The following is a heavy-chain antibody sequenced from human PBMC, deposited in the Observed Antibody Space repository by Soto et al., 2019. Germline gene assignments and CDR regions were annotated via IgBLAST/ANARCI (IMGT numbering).Heavy chain of an antibody. Sequence: KTSETLSLTCTVSGGSISSYYWSWIRQPPGKGLEWIGYIYYSGSTNYNPSLKSRVTISVDTSKNQFSLKLSSVTAADTAVYYCARHNLIAVAGPRRAFDIWGQGTMVTVSS. CDR2: IYYSGST. CDR1: GGSISSYY. CDR3: ARHNLIAVAGPRRAFDI. V-gene: IGHV4-59*08. J-gene: IGHJ3*02. D-gene: IGHD6-19*01.